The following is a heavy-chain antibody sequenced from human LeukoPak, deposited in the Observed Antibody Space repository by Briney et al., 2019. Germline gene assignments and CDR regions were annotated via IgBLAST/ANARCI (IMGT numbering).Heavy chain of an antibody. V-gene: IGHV3-30-3*01. J-gene: IGHJ4*02. CDR1: GFTFSDYY. CDR2: ISSDGTNK. CDR3: ARDPVTTWGYFDY. D-gene: IGHD4-17*01. Sequence: GGSLRLSCAASGFTFSDYYMSWIRQAPGKGLEWVAVISSDGTNKNYADSVKGRFTISRDKAKNTVYLQVNSLRSEDTAVYYCARDPVTTWGYFDYWGQGTLVTVSS.